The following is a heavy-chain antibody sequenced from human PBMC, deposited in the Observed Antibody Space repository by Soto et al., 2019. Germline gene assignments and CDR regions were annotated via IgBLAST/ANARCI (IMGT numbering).Heavy chain of an antibody. CDR3: ARVLAAAASFDY. CDR2: INHSGST. V-gene: IGHV4-34*01. J-gene: IGHJ4*02. Sequence: PSETLSLTCAVNGGSFSGYYWSWIRQPPGKGLEWIGEINHSGSTNYNPSLKSRVTISVDTSKNQFSLKLSSVTAADTAVHYCARVLAAAASFDYWGQGTLLTVS. CDR1: GGSFSGYY. D-gene: IGHD6-13*01.